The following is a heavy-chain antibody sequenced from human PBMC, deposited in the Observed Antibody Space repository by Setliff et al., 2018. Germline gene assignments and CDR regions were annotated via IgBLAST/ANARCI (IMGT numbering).Heavy chain of an antibody. J-gene: IGHJ3*02. CDR3: ARGVNHAFDI. V-gene: IGHV3-48*01. D-gene: IGHD3-10*01. Sequence: SCAASGFSLSTYDVIYGMNWVRQTPGKGLEWISFINIGSSAIYYADSVKGRFTISRDNAKNSLYLQMNNLRVDDTAMYYCARGVNHAFDIWGQGTMVTVSS. CDR2: INIGSSAI. CDR1: GFSLSTYDVIYG.